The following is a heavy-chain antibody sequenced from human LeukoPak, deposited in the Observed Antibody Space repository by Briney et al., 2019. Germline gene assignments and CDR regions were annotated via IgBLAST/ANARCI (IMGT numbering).Heavy chain of an antibody. D-gene: IGHD5-12*01. CDR3: ARATSMVATPPGY. V-gene: IGHV1-3*01. Sequence: ASVKVSCKASGYTFTTYYIHWVRQAPGQRLEWMGWINAGNGNTKYSQKFQGRVTITRDTSASTAYMDLSSLRSEDTAVYYCARATSMVATPPGYWGQGTLVTVSS. J-gene: IGHJ4*02. CDR1: GYTFTTYY. CDR2: INAGNGNT.